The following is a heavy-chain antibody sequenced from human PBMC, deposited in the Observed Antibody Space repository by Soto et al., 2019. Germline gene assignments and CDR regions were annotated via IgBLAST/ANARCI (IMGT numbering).Heavy chain of an antibody. J-gene: IGHJ5*02. V-gene: IGHV4-30-4*01. CDR2: IYYSGST. CDR1: GGSISSGDYY. D-gene: IGHD3-22*01. CDR3: ARGGDSSGYYPNWFDP. Sequence: PSETLSLTCTVSGGSISSGDYYWSWIRQPPGKGLEWIGYIYYSGSTYYNPSLKSRVTISVDTSKNQFSLKLSSVTAADTAVYYCARGGDSSGYYPNWFDPWGKGTLVPVSS.